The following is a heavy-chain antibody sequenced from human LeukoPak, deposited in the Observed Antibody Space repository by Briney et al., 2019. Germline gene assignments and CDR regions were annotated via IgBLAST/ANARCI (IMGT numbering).Heavy chain of an antibody. CDR1: GFSFSSYW. D-gene: IGHD3-10*01. CDR2: ISNDESTI. CDR3: ARVTEVRGVISYYYYYMDV. V-gene: IGHV3-74*01. Sequence: HPGGSLRLSCAASGFSFSSYWMHWVRQAPGKGPVWVSLISNDESTIIYADSVKGRFTISRDNAKNTLYLQMSSLRAEDTAVYYCARVTEVRGVISYYYYYMDVWGKGTTVTISS. J-gene: IGHJ6*03.